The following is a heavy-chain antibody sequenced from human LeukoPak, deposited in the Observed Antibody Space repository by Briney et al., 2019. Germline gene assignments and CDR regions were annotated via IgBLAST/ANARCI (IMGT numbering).Heavy chain of an antibody. V-gene: IGHV3-48*01. CDR3: AREHTPFGSGCTAAY. D-gene: IGHD6-19*01. J-gene: IGHJ4*02. CDR1: GFTFSSYS. CDR2: ISPSSSTI. Sequence: GGSLRLSCAASGFTFSSYSMNWVRQAPGKGLEWVSYISPSSSTIYYADSGKGRFTISRDNSKNSLYLQMNSLRAEDTAVYYCAREHTPFGSGCTAAYWGQGTLVTVSS.